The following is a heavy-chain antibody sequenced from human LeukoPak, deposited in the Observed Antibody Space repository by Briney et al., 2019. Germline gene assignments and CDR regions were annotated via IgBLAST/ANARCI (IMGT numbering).Heavy chain of an antibody. CDR2: ISYDGSNK. V-gene: IGHV3-30-3*01. CDR1: GFTFSSYA. CDR3: AKDPIIDLHHD. Sequence: GRSLRLSCAASGFTFSSYAMHWVRQAPGKGLEWVAVISYDGSNKYYADSVKGRFTISRDNSKNTLYLQMNSLRAEDTAVYYCAKDPIIDLHHDWGQGTLVTVSS. D-gene: IGHD3-9*01. J-gene: IGHJ4*02.